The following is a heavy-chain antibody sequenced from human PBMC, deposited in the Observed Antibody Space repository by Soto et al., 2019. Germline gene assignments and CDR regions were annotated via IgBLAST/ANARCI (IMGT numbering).Heavy chain of an antibody. J-gene: IGHJ4*02. Sequence: PSETLSLTCTVSDDSLSSGYYYWSWIRQSPGKGLDWIVYISYTGSTYFNPSLKSRVTISVDTSKNQFSLKLSSVTAADTAVFYCAGPRHMYYYDSSGYSPFDYWGQGTLVTVSS. V-gene: IGHV4-30-4*01. D-gene: IGHD3-22*01. CDR2: ISYTGST. CDR1: DDSLSSGYYY. CDR3: AGPRHMYYYDSSGYSPFDY.